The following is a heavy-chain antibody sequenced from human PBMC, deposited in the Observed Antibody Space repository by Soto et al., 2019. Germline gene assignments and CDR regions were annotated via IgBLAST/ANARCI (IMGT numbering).Heavy chain of an antibody. J-gene: IGHJ3*02. Sequence: PGGSLRLSCAASGFTLSRHTMNLVRQSPGKGLEWVSFIGSRTSDIYYADSVKGRFTISRDNAKNSLYLDLTRLRAEDTAVYFCVRDYYDTSGYKNTFDMWGQGKLVTVSS. CDR3: VRDYYDTSGYKNTFDM. CDR1: GFTLSRHT. D-gene: IGHD3-22*01. V-gene: IGHV3-21*01. CDR2: IGSRTSDI.